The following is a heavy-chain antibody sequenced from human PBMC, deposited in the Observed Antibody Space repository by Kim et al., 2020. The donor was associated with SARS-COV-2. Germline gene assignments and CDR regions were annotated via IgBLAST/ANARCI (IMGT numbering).Heavy chain of an antibody. V-gene: IGHV3-33*05. CDR2: ISYDGSNK. J-gene: IGHJ4*02. CDR3: ARDRRRSGSSPFDY. CDR1: GFTFSSYG. Sequence: GGSLRLSCAASGFTFSSYGMHWVRQAPGKGLEWVAVISYDGSNKYYADSVKGRFTISRDNSKNTLYLQMNSLRAEDTAVYYCARDRRRSGSSPFDYWGQGTLVTVSS. D-gene: IGHD3-10*01.